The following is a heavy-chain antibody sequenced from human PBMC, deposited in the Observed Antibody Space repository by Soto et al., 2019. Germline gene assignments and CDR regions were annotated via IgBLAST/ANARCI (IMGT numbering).Heavy chain of an antibody. Sequence: SETLSLTCTVSGGSISSYYWSWIRQPPGKGLEWIGYIYYSGSTNYNPSLKSRVTISVDTSKNQFSLKLSSVTAADTAVYYCARLEGSHDAFDIWGQGTMVTVSS. CDR1: GGSISSYY. CDR3: ARLEGSHDAFDI. J-gene: IGHJ3*02. CDR2: IYYSGST. V-gene: IGHV4-59*08. D-gene: IGHD3-10*01.